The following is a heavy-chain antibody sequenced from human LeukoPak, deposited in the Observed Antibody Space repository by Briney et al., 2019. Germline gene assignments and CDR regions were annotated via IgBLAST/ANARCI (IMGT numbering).Heavy chain of an antibody. CDR3: ARDSGTTVGYFDY. Sequence: GGSLRLSCAASGFTFSSYWMYWVRQAPGRGLEWVSVIYSGGNTYYADSVKGRFTISRDNSKNTLYLQMNSLRAEDTAVYYCARDSGTTVGYFDYWGQGTLVTVSS. CDR2: IYSGGNT. J-gene: IGHJ4*02. D-gene: IGHD4-23*01. V-gene: IGHV3-66*01. CDR1: GFTFSSYW.